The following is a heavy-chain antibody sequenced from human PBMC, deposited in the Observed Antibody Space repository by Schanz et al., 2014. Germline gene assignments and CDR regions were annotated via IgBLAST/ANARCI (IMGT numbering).Heavy chain of an antibody. CDR1: GDSISSTSYY. Sequence: QLQMQESGPGLVKPSETLSLTCSVSGDSISSTSYYWGWIRQPPGKGLEWIGSIYYSGSTYYNASLKGQSTIPVATSKNKFPLKLNSGTAADSAVYYCARLWGGWRIPDYWGQGTLVTVSS. J-gene: IGHJ4*02. V-gene: IGHV4-39*01. D-gene: IGHD6-19*01. CDR2: IYYSGST. CDR3: ARLWGGWRIPDY.